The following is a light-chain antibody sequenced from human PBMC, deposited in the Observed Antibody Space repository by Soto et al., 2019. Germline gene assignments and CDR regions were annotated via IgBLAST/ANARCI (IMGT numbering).Light chain of an antibody. V-gene: IGKV3-11*01. Sequence: EIVLTQSPAMLSLSPGERATLSCRASQSVSGSLAWYQQKSGQAPGLLVYDASKRAAGIPARFSGSGSGTDFTLTISSLEPEDSAIYYCQQGSAWPYTFGQGTKLEIK. CDR1: QSVSGS. J-gene: IGKJ2*01. CDR2: DAS. CDR3: QQGSAWPYT.